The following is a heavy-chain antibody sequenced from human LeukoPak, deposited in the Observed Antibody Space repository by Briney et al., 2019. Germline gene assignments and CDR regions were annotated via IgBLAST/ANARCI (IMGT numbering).Heavy chain of an antibody. V-gene: IGHV1-2*02. CDR3: AKASGERGSLDL. J-gene: IGHJ4*03. D-gene: IGHD3-10*01. CDR2: IIPSSGGT. Sequence: GASVKVSCRSSGHTFTDRYIHWVRQAPGQGLEWMGWIIPSSGGTLYAQNFQGRVTMTRDTSIATAFMELTRLTSDDTAVYYCAKASGERGSLDLWGQGTVVTVSS. CDR1: GHTFTDRY.